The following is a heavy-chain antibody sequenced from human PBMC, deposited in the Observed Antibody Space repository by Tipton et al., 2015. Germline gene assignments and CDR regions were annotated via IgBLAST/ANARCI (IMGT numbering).Heavy chain of an antibody. V-gene: IGHV6-1*01. CDR1: GDSVSSDSAA. Sequence: GLVKPSQTLSLTCGISGDSVSSDSAAWHWIRQSPSRGLEWLGRTYYRSKWYNDYAESVKSRITINPDTSKNQFSLQLNSVTPEDTAVYYCASLLLYGDYVHGLGYWGRGTLVTVSS. J-gene: IGHJ4*02. CDR2: TYYRSKWYN. D-gene: IGHD4-17*01. CDR3: ASLLLYGDYVHGLGY.